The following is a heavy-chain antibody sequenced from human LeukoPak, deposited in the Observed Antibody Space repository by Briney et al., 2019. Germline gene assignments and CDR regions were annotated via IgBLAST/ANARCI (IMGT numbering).Heavy chain of an antibody. CDR1: GFTVSSNY. J-gene: IGHJ4*02. V-gene: IGHV3-66*02. CDR2: IYSGGST. CDR3: ARVIVAAAGEFDY. D-gene: IGHD6-13*01. Sequence: GGSLRLSCAASGFTVSSNYMSWVRQAPGKGLEWVSVIYSGGSTYYADSVKGRFTISRDNSKNTLYLQMNSLGAEDTAVYYCARVIVAAAGEFDYWGQGTLVTVSS.